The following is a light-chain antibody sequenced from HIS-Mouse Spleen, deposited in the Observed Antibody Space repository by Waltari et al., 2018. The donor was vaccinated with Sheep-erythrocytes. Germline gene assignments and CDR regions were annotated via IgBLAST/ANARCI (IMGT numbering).Light chain of an antibody. CDR1: QSVSSSY. V-gene: IGKV3-20*01. CDR2: GA. Sequence: EIVLTQSPGTLSLSPGERATLSCRASQSVSSSYLAWYQQKPGQAPRLLIYGADFILTISRLEPEDFAVYYCQQYGSSPFTFGPGTKVDIK. CDR3: QQYGSSPFT. J-gene: IGKJ3*01.